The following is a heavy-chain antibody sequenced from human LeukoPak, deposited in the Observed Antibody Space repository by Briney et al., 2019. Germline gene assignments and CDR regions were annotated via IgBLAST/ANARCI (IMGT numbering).Heavy chain of an antibody. D-gene: IGHD3-22*01. Sequence: QAGGSLRLSCAASEFTFRTYSMNWVRQAPGKGLEWVSAISGSGGSTYYADSVKGRFTISRDNSKNTLYLQMNSLRAEDTAVYYCAKASAMIVVVSKHFDYWGQGTLVTVSS. V-gene: IGHV3-23*01. CDR2: ISGSGGST. CDR1: EFTFRTYS. CDR3: AKASAMIVVVSKHFDY. J-gene: IGHJ4*02.